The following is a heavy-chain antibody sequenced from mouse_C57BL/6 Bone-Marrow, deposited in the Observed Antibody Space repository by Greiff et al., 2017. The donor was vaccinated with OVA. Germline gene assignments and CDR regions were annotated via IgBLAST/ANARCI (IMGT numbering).Heavy chain of an antibody. CDR3: ARPNWDWFAY. Sequence: VQLQQSGAELVRPGTSVKLSCKASGYTFTSYWMHWVKQRPGQGLEWIGVIDPSDSYTNYNQKFKGKATLTVDTSSSTAYMQLSSLTSEDSAVYYCARPNWDWFAYWGQGTLVTVSA. CDR1: GYTFTSYW. J-gene: IGHJ3*01. V-gene: IGHV1-59*01. CDR2: IDPSDSYT. D-gene: IGHD4-1*01.